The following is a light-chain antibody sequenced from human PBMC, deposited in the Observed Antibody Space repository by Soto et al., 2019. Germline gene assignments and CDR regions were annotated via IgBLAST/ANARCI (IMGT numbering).Light chain of an antibody. Sequence: QSVLTQPASVSGSPGQSITISCTGTSSDVGGYKYVSWYQLHPGKAPKLMIYEVSNRPSGISNRFSASKSGNTASLTISGLQAEDEADYYCFSYTSGTAYVFGTGTKVTVL. CDR3: FSYTSGTAYV. CDR1: SSDVGGYKY. V-gene: IGLV2-14*01. CDR2: EVS. J-gene: IGLJ1*01.